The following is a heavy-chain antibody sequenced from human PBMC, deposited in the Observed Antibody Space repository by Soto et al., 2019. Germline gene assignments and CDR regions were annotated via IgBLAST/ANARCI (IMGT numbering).Heavy chain of an antibody. CDR2: ISYDGSNK. CDR3: ARDRAARRDY. CDR1: GFTFSSYA. D-gene: IGHD6-6*01. J-gene: IGHJ4*02. V-gene: IGHV3-30-3*01. Sequence: QVQLVESGGGVVQPGRSLRLSCAASGFTFSSYAMHWVRQAPGKGLEWVAVISYDGSNKYYADSVKGRFTISRDNSKNTLSLQMNRLRAEDTAVYYCARDRAARRDYWGPGTLVTVSS.